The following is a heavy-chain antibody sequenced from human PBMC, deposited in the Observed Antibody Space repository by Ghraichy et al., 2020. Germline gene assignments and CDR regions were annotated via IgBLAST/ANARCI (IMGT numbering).Heavy chain of an antibody. CDR3: ARDFYGIIWYVDF. Sequence: GGSLRLSCAASGFTFSSFGMNWVRKAPGKGLVWVSNVNSNGSSTSYADSVKGRFTISRDNAKNTLYLQMNSLRAEDTAVYYCARDFYGIIWYVDFWGQGTLFTVSS. CDR1: GFTFSSFG. CDR2: VNSNGSST. J-gene: IGHJ4*02. V-gene: IGHV3-74*01. D-gene: IGHD3-10*01.